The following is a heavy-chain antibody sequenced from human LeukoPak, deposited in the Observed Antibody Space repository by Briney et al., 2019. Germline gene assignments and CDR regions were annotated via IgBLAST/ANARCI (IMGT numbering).Heavy chain of an antibody. V-gene: IGHV3-30*02. CDR1: GFTFSSYG. CDR2: IRYDGSNK. J-gene: IGHJ4*02. Sequence: SGGSPRLSCAASGFTFSSYGMHWVRQAPGKGLEWVAFIRYDGSNKYHADSVKGRFTISRDNSKNTLYLQMNSLRTEDPAMYYCAKGVTIFGVVIMGYFDYWGQGTLVTVSS. D-gene: IGHD3-3*01. CDR3: AKGVTIFGVVIMGYFDY.